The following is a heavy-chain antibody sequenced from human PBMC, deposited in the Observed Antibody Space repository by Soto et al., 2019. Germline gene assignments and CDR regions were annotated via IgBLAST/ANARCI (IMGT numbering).Heavy chain of an antibody. CDR2: IKQDGSEK. CDR3: ARGVGGSSTRNYYMRM. J-gene: IGHJ6*03. CDR1: GCTFSSYW. V-gene: IGHV3-7*04. D-gene: IGHD2-8*01. Sequence: PAGSLRLSCAASGCTFSSYWMSWVRQAPGKGQEWVANIKQDGSEKYYVDSVKGGFTISRDNAKNSLYLQMNSLRAEDNAMQSCARGVGGSSTRNYYMRMWDKET.